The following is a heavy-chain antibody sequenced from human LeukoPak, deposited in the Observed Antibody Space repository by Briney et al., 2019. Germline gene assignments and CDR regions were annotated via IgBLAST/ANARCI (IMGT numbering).Heavy chain of an antibody. J-gene: IGHJ4*02. CDR3: ARRAALGMRYFDS. D-gene: IGHD3-16*01. Sequence: GESLKISCQASGYIFTDYWIGWVRQMPGKGLEWMAIIYCDGSKITYSPSFQSQVTISVDKSISTAYLQWSNLKASDTAIYFCARRAALGMRYFDSWGQGVLLTVSS. CDR1: GYIFTDYW. CDR2: IYCDGSKI. V-gene: IGHV5-51*01.